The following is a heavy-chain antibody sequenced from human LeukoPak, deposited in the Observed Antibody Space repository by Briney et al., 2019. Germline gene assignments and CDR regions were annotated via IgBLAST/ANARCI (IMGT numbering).Heavy chain of an antibody. CDR3: ARQSRDGSKTRGFYFDY. Sequence: GGSLKISCQISGYIFTHYWIGWVRQMPAKGLESMGIIYPADSDTTYSPSFQGQVTISADKSISTVYLQWSSLKASDTAMYYCARQSRDGSKTRGFYFDYWGQGTLVTVSS. CDR1: GYIFTHYW. CDR2: IYPADSDT. V-gene: IGHV5-51*01. J-gene: IGHJ4*02. D-gene: IGHD3-10*01.